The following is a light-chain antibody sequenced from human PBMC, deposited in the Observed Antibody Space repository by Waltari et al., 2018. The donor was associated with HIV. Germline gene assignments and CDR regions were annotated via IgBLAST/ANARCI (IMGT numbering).Light chain of an antibody. J-gene: IGLJ3*02. CDR2: TTN. CDR3: ATWDDSLNGPV. V-gene: IGLV1-44*01. CDR1: ISNIGSTT. Sequence: QSVLTQPPSASGTPGQRVTISCSGSISNIGSTTVNWYQQLPGTAPKLLIYTTNQRPSEVPDGFSGSKCGASASLAISGLQSDDEADYDCATWDDSLNGPVFGGGTKLTVL.